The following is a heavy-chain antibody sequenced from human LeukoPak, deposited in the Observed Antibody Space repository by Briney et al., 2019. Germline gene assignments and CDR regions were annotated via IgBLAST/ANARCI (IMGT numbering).Heavy chain of an antibody. D-gene: IGHD3-16*01. CDR2: INGDGTYT. CDR3: TRDANWAVNDY. CDR1: GFTFSDYW. J-gene: IGHJ4*02. V-gene: IGHV3-74*01. Sequence: PGGSPRLSCRTSGFTFSDYWMHWVRQIPGKGLLWVTRINGDGTYTNYAGSVRGRFTISRDNAKNTVYLQMKSLRVDDTAVYYCTRDANWAVNDYWGQGALVTVSS.